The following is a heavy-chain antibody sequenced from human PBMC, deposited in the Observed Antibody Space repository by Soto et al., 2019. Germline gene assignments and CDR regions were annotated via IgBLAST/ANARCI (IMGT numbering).Heavy chain of an antibody. V-gene: IGHV3-23*01. CDR3: AKAGYYYDSSGYVFDY. CDR1: GFTFSSYA. CDR2: ISGSGGST. D-gene: IGHD3-22*01. Sequence: GGSLRLSCAASGFTFSSYAMSWFRQAPGKGLEWVSAISGSGGSTYYADSVKGRFTISRDNSKNTLYLQMNSLRAEDTAVYYCAKAGYYYDSSGYVFDYWGQATLVTVSS. J-gene: IGHJ4*02.